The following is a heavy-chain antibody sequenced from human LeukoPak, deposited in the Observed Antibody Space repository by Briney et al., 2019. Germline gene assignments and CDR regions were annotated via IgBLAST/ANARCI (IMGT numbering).Heavy chain of an antibody. V-gene: IGHV3-30-3*01. CDR1: GFTFSGYP. Sequence: GGSLRLSCAASGFTFSGYPIHWVRQAPGKGLEWVAVISYDGSNKYYADSVKGRFTISRDNSKNTLYLQMNSLRAEDTAVYYCARDRFTVCSSTSCYLGPYYYYGMDVWGQGTTVTVSS. J-gene: IGHJ6*02. D-gene: IGHD2-2*01. CDR3: ARDRFTVCSSTSCYLGPYYYYGMDV. CDR2: ISYDGSNK.